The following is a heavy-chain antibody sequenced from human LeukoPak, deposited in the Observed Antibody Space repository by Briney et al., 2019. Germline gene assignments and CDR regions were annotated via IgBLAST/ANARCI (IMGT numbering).Heavy chain of an antibody. CDR1: GGSFSGYY. CDR3: ARHDYGGNSGTRY. Sequence: SETLSLTCAVYGGSFSGYYWSWIRQPPGKGLEWIGEINHSGSTNYNPSLKSRVTISVDTSKNQFSLKLSSVTAADTAVYYCARHDYGGNSGTRYWGQGTLVTVSS. J-gene: IGHJ4*02. CDR2: INHSGST. D-gene: IGHD4-23*01. V-gene: IGHV4-34*01.